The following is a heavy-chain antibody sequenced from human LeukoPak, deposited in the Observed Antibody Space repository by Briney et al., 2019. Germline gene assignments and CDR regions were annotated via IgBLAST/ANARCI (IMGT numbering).Heavy chain of an antibody. D-gene: IGHD3-9*01. CDR3: ARDPTHYLRYGYFDY. Sequence: GGSLRLSCAASGFTVSSNYMSWVRQAPGKGLERVSSINNDGSYIYYAGSVKGRFTISRDNAKNSLYLRLNSLRVEDTAVYYCARDPTHYLRYGYFDYWGQGTLVTVSS. V-gene: IGHV3-21*01. CDR1: GFTVSSNY. J-gene: IGHJ4*02. CDR2: INNDGSYI.